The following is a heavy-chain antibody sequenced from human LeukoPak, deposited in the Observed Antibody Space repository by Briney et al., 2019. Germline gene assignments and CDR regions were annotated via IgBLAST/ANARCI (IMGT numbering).Heavy chain of an antibody. V-gene: IGHV4-59*01. Sequence: PSETLSLPCTVPGGSLSSGYWSCIRQPPGKGLEWIGYIYHSGSTNYNPSLKSRVTISVDTSKNQFSLGLSSVTAADTAVYYCAKSDNSGWLTWFDPWGQGTLPPSPQ. J-gene: IGHJ5*02. CDR3: AKSDNSGWLTWFDP. CDR2: IYHSGST. CDR1: GGSLSSGY. D-gene: IGHD6-19*01.